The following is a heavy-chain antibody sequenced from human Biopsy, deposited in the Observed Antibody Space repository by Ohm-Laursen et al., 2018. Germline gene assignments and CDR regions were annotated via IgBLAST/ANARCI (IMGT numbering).Heavy chain of an antibody. Sequence: SDTLSLTCTVSRDSISNYYWTWIRQSPGKGLEWIGYIYYTGSTNYNPSVKSRVTISVDTSKNQFSLKLNSVTAAGPAVYFCARDSRGGHLNTTLITGKNLNSWGQGILVTVSS. CDR2: IYYTGST. CDR1: RDSISNYY. J-gene: IGHJ4*02. CDR3: ARDSRGGHLNTTLITGKNLNS. V-gene: IGHV4-59*01. D-gene: IGHD3-16*01.